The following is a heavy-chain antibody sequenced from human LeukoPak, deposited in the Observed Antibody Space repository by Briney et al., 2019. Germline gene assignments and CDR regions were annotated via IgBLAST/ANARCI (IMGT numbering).Heavy chain of an antibody. CDR2: MNPNSGNT. D-gene: IGHD6-19*01. J-gene: IGHJ6*02. CDR3: ASRYSSGWSTYYYYGMDV. V-gene: IGHV1-8*01. Sequence: ASVKVSCKASGYTFTSYDINWVRQATGQGLEWMGWMNPNSGNTGYAQKFQGRVTMTRNTSISTAYMELSSLRSEDTAVYYCASRYSSGWSTYYYYGMDVWGQRTTATVSS. CDR1: GYTFTSYD.